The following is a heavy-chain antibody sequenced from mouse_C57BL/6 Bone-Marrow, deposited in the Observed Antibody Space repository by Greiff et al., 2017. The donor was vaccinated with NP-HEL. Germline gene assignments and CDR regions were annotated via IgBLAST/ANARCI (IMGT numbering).Heavy chain of an antibody. J-gene: IGHJ3*01. CDR1: GFTFSDYG. CDR2: ISSGSSTI. CDR3: ARDLDYDYDWFAY. V-gene: IGHV5-17*01. Sequence: EVMLVESGGGLVKPGGSLKLSCAASGFTFSDYGMHWVRQAPEKGLEWVAYISSGSSTIYYADPVKGRFTISRDNAKNTLFLQMTSLRSEDTAMYYCARDLDYDYDWFAYWGQGTLVTVSA. D-gene: IGHD2-4*01.